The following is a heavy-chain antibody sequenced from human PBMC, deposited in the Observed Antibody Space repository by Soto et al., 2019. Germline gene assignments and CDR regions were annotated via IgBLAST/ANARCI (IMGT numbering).Heavy chain of an antibody. CDR1: GFTFTSSA. J-gene: IGHJ4*02. CDR3: TTPSAGNWNPLDY. CDR2: IVVGSGNT. Sequence: ASVKVSCKASGFTFTSSAMQWVRQARGQRLEWIGWIVVGSGNTNYAQEFQERVTITRDMSTSTAYMELSSLRSDDTAVYYCTTPSAGNWNPLDYWGQGTLVTVS. D-gene: IGHD1-20*01. V-gene: IGHV1-58*02.